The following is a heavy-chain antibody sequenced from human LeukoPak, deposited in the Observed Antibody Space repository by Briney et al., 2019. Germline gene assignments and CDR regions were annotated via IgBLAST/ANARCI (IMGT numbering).Heavy chain of an antibody. Sequence: GGSLRLSCAASGFTFSSYSMNWVRQAPGKGLEWVSCISSSSSYIYYADSWKGRFTISRDNAKNSLYLQMNSLRAEDTAVYYCARVAVGATTRGAFDVWGQGTMVTVSS. D-gene: IGHD1-26*01. CDR3: ARVAVGATTRGAFDV. CDR2: ISSSSSYI. J-gene: IGHJ3*01. V-gene: IGHV3-21*01. CDR1: GFTFSSYS.